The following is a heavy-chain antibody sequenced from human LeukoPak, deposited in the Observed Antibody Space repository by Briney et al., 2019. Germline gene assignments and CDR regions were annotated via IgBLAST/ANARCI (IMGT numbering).Heavy chain of an antibody. J-gene: IGHJ4*02. V-gene: IGHV3-23*01. CDR3: ARDDYGDSGPLFDY. Sequence: GGSLRLSCAAYGFTFSSYAMSWVRQAPGKGLEWVSGISSSGAGTYYADSVKGRFTISRDDSKNTLYLQMDSLRAEDTAVYYCARDDYGDSGPLFDYWGQGTLVTVSS. D-gene: IGHD4-17*01. CDR1: GFTFSSYA. CDR2: ISSSGAGT.